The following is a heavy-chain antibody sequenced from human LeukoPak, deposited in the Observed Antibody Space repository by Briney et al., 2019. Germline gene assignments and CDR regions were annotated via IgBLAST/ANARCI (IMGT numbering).Heavy chain of an antibody. J-gene: IGHJ4*02. CDR3: AKDRGYSFDY. CDR1: GFTFSSYA. CDR2: ISGNGGKT. D-gene: IGHD3-10*01. V-gene: IGHV3-23*01. Sequence: PGGSLRLSCAASGFTFSSYALSWVRQAPGKGLEWVTAISGNGGKTYYADSVKGRFTISRDNSKDTLYLQMNSLRAEDTAVYYCAKDRGYSFDYWGQGTLATVSS.